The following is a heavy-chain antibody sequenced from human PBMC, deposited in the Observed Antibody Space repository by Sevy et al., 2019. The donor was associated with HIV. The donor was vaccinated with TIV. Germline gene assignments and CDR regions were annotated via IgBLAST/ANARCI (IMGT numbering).Heavy chain of an antibody. CDR3: ARDFNTVTTFYGMDV. D-gene: IGHD4-17*01. CDR1: GFTFSSYG. CDR2: IWYDGSNK. J-gene: IGHJ6*02. Sequence: GGSLRLSCAASGFTFSSYGMHWVRQAPGKGLEWVAVIWYDGSNKYYADSVKGRFTISKDNSKTTLYLQMNSLRAEDTAVYYCARDFNTVTTFYGMDVWGQGTTVTVSS. V-gene: IGHV3-33*01.